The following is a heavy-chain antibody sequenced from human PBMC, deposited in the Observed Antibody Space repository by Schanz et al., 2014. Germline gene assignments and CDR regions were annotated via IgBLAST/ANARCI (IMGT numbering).Heavy chain of an antibody. J-gene: IGHJ3*01. CDR3: ARDGGRDGYNLAFDV. V-gene: IGHV3-53*01. CDR2: MYINSGST. D-gene: IGHD5-12*01. Sequence: EVQLVESGGGLIQPGGSLRLSCAVSGFTVNTNYMSWVRQAPGKGLEWISSMYINSGSTQYADSVKGRFIISRDSSKNTLLLQMHSLRAEDTAVYFCARDGGRDGYNLAFDVWGQGTLVTVSS. CDR1: GFTVNTNY.